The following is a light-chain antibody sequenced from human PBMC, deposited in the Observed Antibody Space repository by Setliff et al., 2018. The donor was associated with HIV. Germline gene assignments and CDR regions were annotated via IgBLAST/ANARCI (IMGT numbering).Light chain of an antibody. CDR2: EVR. CDR1: SIDIGNYNY. Sequence: QSALAQPPSASGSPGQSVTISCTGASIDIGNYNYVSWYQQHPGKAPKLIIYEVRNRPSGVSNRFSGSKSGNTASLTISGLQAEDEADYYCSSYASSNTLPFGTGTKVTVL. CDR3: SSYASSNTLP. J-gene: IGLJ1*01. V-gene: IGLV2-14*01.